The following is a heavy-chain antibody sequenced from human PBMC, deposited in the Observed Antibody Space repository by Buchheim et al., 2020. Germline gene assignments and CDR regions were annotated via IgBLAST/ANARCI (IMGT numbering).Heavy chain of an antibody. CDR1: GGSFSGYY. Sequence: QVQLQQWGAGLLKPSETLSLTCAVYGGSFSGYYWSWIRQPPGKGLEWIGEINHSGSTNYNPSLKSRVTISVDTSKNQFSLKLSSVTAADTAVYYCARARVVVVPAAMLGYYGYYYGMDVWGQGTT. V-gene: IGHV4-34*01. D-gene: IGHD2-2*01. CDR3: ARARVVVVPAAMLGYYGYYYGMDV. J-gene: IGHJ6*02. CDR2: INHSGST.